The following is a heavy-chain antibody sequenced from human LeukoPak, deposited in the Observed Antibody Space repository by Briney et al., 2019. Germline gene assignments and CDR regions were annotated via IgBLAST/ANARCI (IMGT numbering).Heavy chain of an antibody. CDR2: IYHSGST. V-gene: IGHV4-4*02. Sequence: PSETLSLTCAVSGGSTSSSNWWSWVRQPPGKGLEWIGEIYHSGSTNYNPSLKSRVTISVDKSKNQFSLKLSSVTAADTAVYYCARDLHSSSWARSFDYWGQGTLVTVSS. D-gene: IGHD6-6*01. CDR3: ARDLHSSSWARSFDY. J-gene: IGHJ4*02. CDR1: GGSTSSSNW.